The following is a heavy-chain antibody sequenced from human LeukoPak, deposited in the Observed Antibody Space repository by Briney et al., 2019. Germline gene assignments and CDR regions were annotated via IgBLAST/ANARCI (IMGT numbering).Heavy chain of an antibody. V-gene: IGHV1-46*01. Sequence: GASVKVSCKASGYTFTSYYMHWVRQAPGQGLEWMGIINPSGGSTSYAQKLQGRVTMTTDTSTSTAYMELRSLRSDDTAVYYCARDRLGPYYDFWSGRWFDPWGQGTLVTASS. CDR2: INPSGGST. CDR1: GYTFTSYY. J-gene: IGHJ5*02. D-gene: IGHD3-3*01. CDR3: ARDRLGPYYDFWSGRWFDP.